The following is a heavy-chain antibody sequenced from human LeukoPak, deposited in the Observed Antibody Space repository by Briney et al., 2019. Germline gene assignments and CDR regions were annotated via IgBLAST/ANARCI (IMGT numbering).Heavy chain of an antibody. V-gene: IGHV4-34*01. CDR3: ARAPKWELLRGGDY. CDR2: INHSGST. Sequence: PSETLSLTCAVYGGSFSGYYWSWIRQPPGKGLEWIGEINHSGSTNYNPSLKSRVTISVDTSKNQFSLKLSSVTAADTAVYYCARAPKWELLRGGDYWGQGTLVTVSS. CDR1: GGSFSGYY. D-gene: IGHD1-26*01. J-gene: IGHJ4*02.